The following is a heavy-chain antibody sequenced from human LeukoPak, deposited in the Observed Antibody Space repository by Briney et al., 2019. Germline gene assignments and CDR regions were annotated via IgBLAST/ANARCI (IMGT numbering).Heavy chain of an antibody. CDR2: IYYSVST. CDR1: GGSISSYY. Sequence: PSETLSLTCTVSGGSISSYYWSWIRQPPGKGLEWIGYIYYSVSTNYNPSLKSRVTISVDTSKNQFSLKLSSVTAADTAVYYCARGRSSSWYFDYYYVDVWGKGTTVTVSS. V-gene: IGHV4-59*01. D-gene: IGHD6-13*01. J-gene: IGHJ6*03. CDR3: ARGRSSSWYFDYYYVDV.